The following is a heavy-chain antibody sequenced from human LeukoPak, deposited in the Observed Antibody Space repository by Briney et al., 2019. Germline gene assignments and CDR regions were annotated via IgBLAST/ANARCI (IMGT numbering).Heavy chain of an antibody. Sequence: GGSLRLSCVASGFTFSSYSMNWGRQAPGKGLEWVSYISSRSTTYYADSVKGRFTISRDNAKNSLYLQINSLRVEDTAVYYCARGEVDRVATIDYCGQGTLVTVSS. CDR1: GFTFSSYS. CDR3: ARGEVDRVATIDY. V-gene: IGHV3-48*01. J-gene: IGHJ4*02. CDR2: ISSRSTT. D-gene: IGHD5-12*01.